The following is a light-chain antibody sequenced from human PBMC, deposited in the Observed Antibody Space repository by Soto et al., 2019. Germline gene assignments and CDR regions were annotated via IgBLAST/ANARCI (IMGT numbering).Light chain of an antibody. Sequence: DVQMTQSPSSLSASVGDTVTITCRASQGIAFYLAWFQQRPGKAPNLLISAASNLQSGVPSRFSGSGSGTDFTLTISSLQPEDVATYYCQKYDTAPFTFVPGTRVEVK. V-gene: IGKV1-27*01. CDR3: QKYDTAPFT. J-gene: IGKJ3*01. CDR1: QGIAFY. CDR2: AAS.